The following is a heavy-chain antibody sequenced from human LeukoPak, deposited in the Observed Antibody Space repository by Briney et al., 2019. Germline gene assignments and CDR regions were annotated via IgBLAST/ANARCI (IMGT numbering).Heavy chain of an antibody. CDR3: AKPHFGTYYSLDY. J-gene: IGHJ4*02. V-gene: IGHV3-30*02. CDR2: IQSDGSDK. Sequence: GGSLSLSCAASGFTFLTYDMYWVRQAPGKGLEWVTYIQSDGSDKSYADSVKGRFTISRDNSKNTLFLQMSSLRAEDTAVYYCAKPHFGTYYSLDYWGQGTLVTVSS. D-gene: IGHD1-26*01. CDR1: GFTFLTYD.